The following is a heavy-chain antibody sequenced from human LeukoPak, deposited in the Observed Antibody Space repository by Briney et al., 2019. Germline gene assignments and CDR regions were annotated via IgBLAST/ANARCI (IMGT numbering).Heavy chain of an antibody. Sequence: SETLSLTCAVSGGSISSGGYSWSWIRQPPGTGLEWIGYIYHSGSTYYNPSLKSRVTISVDRSKNQFSLKLSSVTAADTAVYYCARGHDYGDYGVWFDPWGQGTLVTVSS. D-gene: IGHD4-17*01. J-gene: IGHJ5*02. CDR3: ARGHDYGDYGVWFDP. CDR1: GGSISSGGYS. V-gene: IGHV4-30-2*01. CDR2: IYHSGST.